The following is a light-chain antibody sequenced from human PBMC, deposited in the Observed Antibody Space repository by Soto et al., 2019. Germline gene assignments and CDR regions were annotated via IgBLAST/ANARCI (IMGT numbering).Light chain of an antibody. CDR3: QQESRYWT. CDR2: DAT. V-gene: IGKV1-8*01. J-gene: IGKJ1*01. Sequence: AIRMTQSPSSLSASTGDRVTITCRASQGISSYLAWYQQKPGKAPKLLIHDATSLESGVPSRFSGSGSGTEFTLTIRSLQPDDVATYYCQQESRYWTLAQGTKVDSK. CDR1: QGISSY.